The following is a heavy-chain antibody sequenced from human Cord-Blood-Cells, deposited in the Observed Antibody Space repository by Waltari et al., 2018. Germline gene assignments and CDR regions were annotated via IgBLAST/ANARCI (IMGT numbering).Heavy chain of an antibody. D-gene: IGHD3-22*01. CDR3: ARRLYDSSGYYYYYYYMDV. Sequence: QLQLQESGPGLVKPWEPLSLTCTVPAGPIRSSSYYWCWIRRPPGDGLEWIGSIYYSGSTYYNPSLKSRVTISVDTSKNQFSLKLSSVTAADTAVYYCARRLYDSSGYYYYYYYMDVWGKGTTVTVSS. V-gene: IGHV4-39*01. CDR2: IYYSGST. J-gene: IGHJ6*03. CDR1: AGPIRSSSYY.